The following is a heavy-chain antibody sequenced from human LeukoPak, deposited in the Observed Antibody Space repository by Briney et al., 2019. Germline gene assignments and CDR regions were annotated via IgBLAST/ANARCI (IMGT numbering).Heavy chain of an antibody. Sequence: ASVKVPCRASGYSFTTYGITWVRQAPGQGLEWMGWISTYNGITKYSQKLQGRVTMTTDTSTTTVYMELRSLRSDDTAVYYCARDPNQYEAVHPFDYWGQGTLVTVSS. J-gene: IGHJ4*02. CDR1: GYSFTTYG. CDR2: ISTYNGIT. D-gene: IGHD6-19*01. CDR3: ARDPNQYEAVHPFDY. V-gene: IGHV1-18*01.